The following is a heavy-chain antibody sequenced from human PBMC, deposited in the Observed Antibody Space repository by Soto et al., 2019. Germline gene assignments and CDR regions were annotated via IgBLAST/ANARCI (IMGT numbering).Heavy chain of an antibody. CDR3: AKSFIYYDSSGYIFDY. V-gene: IGHV3-23*01. Sequence: GGSLRLSCAASGFTFSSYAMSWVRQAPGKGLEWVSAISGSGGSTYYADSVKGRFTISRDNSKNTLYLQMNSLRAEDTAVYYCAKSFIYYDSSGYIFDYWGQGTLVTVSS. J-gene: IGHJ4*02. D-gene: IGHD3-22*01. CDR1: GFTFSSYA. CDR2: ISGSGGST.